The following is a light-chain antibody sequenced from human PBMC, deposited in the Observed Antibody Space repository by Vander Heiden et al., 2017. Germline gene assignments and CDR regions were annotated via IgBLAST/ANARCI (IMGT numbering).Light chain of an antibody. CDR1: QSISSY. J-gene: IGKJ2*01. V-gene: IGKV1-39*01. Sequence: DLQMTQSPSSLSASVGDRVTITCRASQSISSYLNWYQQKPGKAPKLLIYAASSLKSGVPSRLSGSGSGTDFTLTISSLQPEDFATDYCQQSYSTPRYTFGQGTKLEIK. CDR2: AAS. CDR3: QQSYSTPRYT.